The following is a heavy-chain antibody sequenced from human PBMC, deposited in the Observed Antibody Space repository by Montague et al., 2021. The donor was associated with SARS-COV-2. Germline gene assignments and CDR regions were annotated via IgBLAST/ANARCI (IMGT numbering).Heavy chain of an antibody. D-gene: IGHD6-13*01. Sequence: SLRLSCAASGFTFSSYAMSWVRQAPGKGLEWVSAISGSGGSTYYADSVKGRFTISRDNSKNTLYLQMNSLRAEDTAVYYCARAAAVYYYYGMDVWGQGTTVTVSS. J-gene: IGHJ6*02. CDR1: GFTFSSYA. CDR2: ISGSGGST. V-gene: IGHV3-23*01. CDR3: ARAAAVYYYYGMDV.